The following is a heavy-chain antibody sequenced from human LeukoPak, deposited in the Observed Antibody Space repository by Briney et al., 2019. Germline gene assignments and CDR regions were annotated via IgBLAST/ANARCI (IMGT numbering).Heavy chain of an antibody. V-gene: IGHV3-30*04. Sequence: GGSLRLSCAASGFTFSSYAMHWVRQAPGKGLEWVAFISYDGSDKYYADSVKGRFTISRDNSKNTVYLQMNSLRAEDTAVYYCARDKLDYYDSSGYPLDMDVWGKGTTVTVSS. CDR3: ARDKLDYYDSSGYPLDMDV. CDR2: ISYDGSDK. J-gene: IGHJ6*03. CDR1: GFTFSSYA. D-gene: IGHD3-22*01.